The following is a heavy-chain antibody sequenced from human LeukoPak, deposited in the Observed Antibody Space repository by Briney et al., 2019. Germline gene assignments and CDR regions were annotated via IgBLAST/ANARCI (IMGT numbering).Heavy chain of an antibody. CDR1: GFTFHIYA. V-gene: IGHV3-23*01. CDR3: AKDGGLAYCGGDCYSGFDY. CDR2: ISGSGGST. D-gene: IGHD2-21*02. Sequence: PGGSLRLSCAASGFTFHIYAMNWVRQAPGKGLEWVSAISGSGGSTYYADSVKGRFTISRDNSKNTLYLQMNSLRAEDTAVYYCAKDGGLAYCGGDCYSGFDYWGQGTMVIVSS. J-gene: IGHJ4*02.